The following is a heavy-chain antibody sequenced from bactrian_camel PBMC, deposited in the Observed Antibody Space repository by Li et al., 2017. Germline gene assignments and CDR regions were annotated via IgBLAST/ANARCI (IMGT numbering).Heavy chain of an antibody. D-gene: IGHD1*01. CDR2: INSSGRNT. J-gene: IGHJ4*01. V-gene: IGHV3S42*01. Sequence: DVQLVESGGGLVQPGGSLRLSCAASGFTFSDYTMTWVRQAPGKGLEWVSDINSSGRNTNYADSVKGRFIISRDNAKNTLYLQLNSLKREDTAVYYCATEGVLQGLDYWGQGTQVTVS. CDR3: ATEGVLQGLDY. CDR1: GFTFSDYT.